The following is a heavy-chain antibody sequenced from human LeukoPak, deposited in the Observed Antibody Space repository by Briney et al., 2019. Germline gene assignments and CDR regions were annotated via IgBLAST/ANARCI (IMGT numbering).Heavy chain of an antibody. D-gene: IGHD6-13*01. J-gene: IGHJ6*03. CDR2: SYYSGST. V-gene: IGHV4-59*12. Sequence: SETLSLTCTVSGGSISGYYLTWIRQPPGKGLEWIGYSYYSGSTNYNPSLKSRVTISVDTSKNQFSLKLSSVTAADTAVYYCAREGRYSSSWYPHYYYYMDVWGKGTTVTVSS. CDR3: AREGRYSSSWYPHYYYYMDV. CDR1: GGSISGYY.